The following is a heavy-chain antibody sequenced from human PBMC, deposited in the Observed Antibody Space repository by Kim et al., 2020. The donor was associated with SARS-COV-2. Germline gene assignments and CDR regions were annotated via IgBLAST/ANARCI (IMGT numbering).Heavy chain of an antibody. D-gene: IGHD5-12*01. CDR1: GGSISSSSYY. CDR2: IYYSGST. J-gene: IGHJ4*01. CDR3: ARHQANSCYDYGAMWD. Sequence: SETLSLTCTVSGGSISSSSYYWGWIRQPPGKGLEWIGSIYYSGSTYYNPSLKSRVTISVDTSKNQFSLKLSSVTAADTAVYYCARHQANSCYDYGAMWDWGQGTLVTVSS. V-gene: IGHV4-39*01.